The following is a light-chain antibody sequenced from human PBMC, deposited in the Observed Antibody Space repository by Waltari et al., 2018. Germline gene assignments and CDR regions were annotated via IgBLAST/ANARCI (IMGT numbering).Light chain of an antibody. CDR1: NIASKS. Sequence: SYMLTQPPSVSVAPGMTARITCGGNNIASKSVHCYRQSPGQAPVLVIFYDKDRPARIPERFSGSNSGTTATLTISRVEAGDEADYYCQVWDSSTSHVVFGAGTKLTVL. V-gene: IGLV3-21*01. J-gene: IGLJ2*01. CDR3: QVWDSSTSHVV. CDR2: YDK.